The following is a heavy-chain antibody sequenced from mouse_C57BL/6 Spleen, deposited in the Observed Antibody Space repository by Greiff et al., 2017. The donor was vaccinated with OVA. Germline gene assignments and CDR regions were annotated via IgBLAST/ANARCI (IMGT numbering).Heavy chain of an antibody. Sequence: VQLQQSGAELVRPGTSVKVSCKASGYAFTNYLIEWVKQRPGQGLEWIGVINPGSGGTNYNEKFKGKATLTADKSSSTAYMQLSSLTSEDSAVYYCARSGDGSSPYDAMDYWGQGTSVTVSS. CDR1: GYAFTNYL. CDR3: ARSGDGSSPYDAMDY. D-gene: IGHD1-1*01. J-gene: IGHJ4*01. CDR2: INPGSGGT. V-gene: IGHV1-54*01.